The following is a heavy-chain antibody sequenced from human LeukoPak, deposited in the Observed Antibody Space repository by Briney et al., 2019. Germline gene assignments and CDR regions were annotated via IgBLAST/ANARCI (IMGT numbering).Heavy chain of an antibody. CDR1: GFTFDDYA. D-gene: IGHD2-15*01. CDR3: AREDGYCSGGNCYSYFDS. J-gene: IGHJ4*02. Sequence: GRSLRLSCAASGFTFDDYAMRWVRQAPGKGLEWVSGISWNSGSIGYADSVKGRFTISRDNTRNSLFLQMYSLRAEDTAVYFCAREDGYCSGGNCYSYFDSWGQGTLVTVSS. CDR2: ISWNSGSI. V-gene: IGHV3-9*01.